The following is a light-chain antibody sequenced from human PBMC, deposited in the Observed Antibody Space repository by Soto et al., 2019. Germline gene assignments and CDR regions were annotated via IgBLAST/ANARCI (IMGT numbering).Light chain of an antibody. CDR1: SSDVGGYNY. Sequence: QSVLTQPASLSGSPGQSITISCTGTSSDVGGYNYVSWYQQHPGKAPKLMIYEVSNRPSGVSNRFSGSKSGNTASLTISGLQAEDEADYYCSSYTSSSTRVFGTGTKATVL. CDR3: SSYTSSSTRV. V-gene: IGLV2-14*01. CDR2: EVS. J-gene: IGLJ1*01.